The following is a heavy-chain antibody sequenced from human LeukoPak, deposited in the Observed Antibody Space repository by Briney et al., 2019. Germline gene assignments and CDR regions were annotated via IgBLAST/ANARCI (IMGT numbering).Heavy chain of an antibody. D-gene: IGHD5-24*01. Sequence: PLETLSLTCAVSGGSISSYYWSWIRQPPGKGLEWIGYIYYSGSINYNPSLKSRVTISVDTSKNQFSLKLSSVTAADTAVYYCARARGGYNRNYDYWGQGTLVTVSS. CDR1: GGSISSYY. J-gene: IGHJ4*02. V-gene: IGHV4-59*01. CDR3: ARARGGYNRNYDY. CDR2: IYYSGSI.